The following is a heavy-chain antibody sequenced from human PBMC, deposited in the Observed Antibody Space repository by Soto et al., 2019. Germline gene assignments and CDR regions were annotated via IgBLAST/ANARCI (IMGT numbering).Heavy chain of an antibody. CDR2: INHSGSA. Sequence: SETLSLTCAVYGGSFSGYYWRWIRQPPGKGLEWIGEINHSGSANYNPSLKSRVTISVDTSKDQFSLKLSSVTAADTAVYYCARGGIAARPFNPYHYYGMDVWGQGTTVIVSS. CDR1: GGSFSGYY. D-gene: IGHD6-6*01. J-gene: IGHJ6*02. CDR3: ARGGIAARPFNPYHYYGMDV. V-gene: IGHV4-34*01.